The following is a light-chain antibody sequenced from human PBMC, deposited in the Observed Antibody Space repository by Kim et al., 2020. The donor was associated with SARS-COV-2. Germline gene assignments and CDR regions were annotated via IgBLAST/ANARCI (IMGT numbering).Light chain of an antibody. CDR2: AAS. Sequence: ASVGDRVTITCRASQSISTYLNWYQQMPGKAPKLLIYAASNLQSGVPSRFSGSGSGTDFTLTINTLQPEDLATYFCQQTYMAPRTFGQGTKVDIK. J-gene: IGKJ1*01. CDR1: QSISTY. CDR3: QQTYMAPRT. V-gene: IGKV1-39*01.